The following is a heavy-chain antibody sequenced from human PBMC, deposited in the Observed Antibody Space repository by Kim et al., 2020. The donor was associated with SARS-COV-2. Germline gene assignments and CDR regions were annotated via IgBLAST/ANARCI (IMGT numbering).Heavy chain of an antibody. V-gene: IGHV1-3*01. Sequence: ASVKVSCKASGYTFTSYAMHWVRQAPGQRLEWMGWINAGNGNTKYSQKFQGRVTITRDTSASTAYMELSSLRSEDTAVYYCAKGYSYGYDNDAFDIWGQGTMVTVSS. D-gene: IGHD5-18*01. J-gene: IGHJ3*02. CDR2: INAGNGNT. CDR1: GYTFTSYA. CDR3: AKGYSYGYDNDAFDI.